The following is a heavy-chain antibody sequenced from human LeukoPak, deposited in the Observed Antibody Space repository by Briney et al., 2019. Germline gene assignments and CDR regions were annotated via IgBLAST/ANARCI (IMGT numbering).Heavy chain of an antibody. J-gene: IGHJ4*02. D-gene: IGHD2-2*01. CDR2: ISGSGGST. V-gene: IGHV3-23*01. Sequence: GGSLRLSCAASGFTFSSYGMSWVRQAPGKGLEWVSAISGSGGSTYHADSVKGRFTISRDNSKNTLYLQMNSLRAEDTAVYYCAKDIVVVPAANFDYWGQGTLVTVSS. CDR1: GFTFSSYG. CDR3: AKDIVVVPAANFDY.